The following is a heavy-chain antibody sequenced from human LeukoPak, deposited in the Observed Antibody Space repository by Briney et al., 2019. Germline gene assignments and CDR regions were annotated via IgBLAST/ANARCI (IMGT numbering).Heavy chain of an antibody. V-gene: IGHV3-74*01. CDR1: GFTFSSYW. D-gene: IGHD3-22*01. J-gene: IGHJ4*02. CDR3: AMGPYYYDSSGYYY. Sequence: GGSLRLSCAASGFTFSSYWMHWVRQAPGKGLVWVSRINSDGSSTNYADSVKGRFTISRDNAKNTLLLQMNSLRAEDTAVYYCAMGPYYYDSSGYYYWGQGTLVTVSS. CDR2: INSDGSST.